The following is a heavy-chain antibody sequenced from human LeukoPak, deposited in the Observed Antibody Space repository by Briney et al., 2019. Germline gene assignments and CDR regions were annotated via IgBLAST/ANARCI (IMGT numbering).Heavy chain of an antibody. CDR1: GDSINSSRYY. V-gene: IGHV4-39*07. D-gene: IGHD1-26*01. J-gene: IGHJ1*01. CDR2: MYYRGST. Sequence: GSLSLTCTVSGDSINSSRYYWGWIRQPPGKGLEWIGHMYYRGSTYNNPSLESRVTMSVDTSKNQFSLKVTSVTAADTAVYYCARVQNIMGTIMPWGPGILVTVSS. CDR3: ARVQNIMGTIMP.